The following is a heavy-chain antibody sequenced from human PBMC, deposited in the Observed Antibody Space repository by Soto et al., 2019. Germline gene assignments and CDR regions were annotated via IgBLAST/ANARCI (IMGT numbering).Heavy chain of an antibody. CDR1: GGSISSSSYH. CDR2: VFYLGRT. D-gene: IGHD3-10*01. Sequence: SETLSLTCTVSGGSISSSSYHWGWIRQPPGKGLEWIGSVFYLGRTYNNPSLRSRVTMSVDTSKNQFSLNLSSLTVLDTAVYYCARQGGSGTYYNGLDYFDSWGQGALVTVSS. CDR3: ARQGGSGTYYNGLDYFDS. J-gene: IGHJ4*02. V-gene: IGHV4-39*01.